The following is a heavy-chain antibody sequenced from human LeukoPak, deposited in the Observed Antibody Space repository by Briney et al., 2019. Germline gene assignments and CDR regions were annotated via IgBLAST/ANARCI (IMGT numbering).Heavy chain of an antibody. CDR1: GFTFSSYG. D-gene: IGHD3-22*01. J-gene: IGHJ4*02. CDR2: IWYDGSNK. Sequence: GGSLRPSCAASGFTFSSYGMHWVRQAPGKGLEWVAVIWYDGSNKYYADSVKGRFTISRDNSKNTLYLQMNSLRAEDTAVYYCAKDRGVFRYYYDLWGQGTLVTVSS. CDR3: AKDRGVFRYYYDL. V-gene: IGHV3-33*06.